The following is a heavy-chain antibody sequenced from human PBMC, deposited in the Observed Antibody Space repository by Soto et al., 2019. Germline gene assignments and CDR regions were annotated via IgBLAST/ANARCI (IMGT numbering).Heavy chain of an antibody. V-gene: IGHV4-30-4*01. Sequence: SETLSLTCTVSRCSISSGYYYWSWIRQPPGKGLEWIGYIYYSGSTYYNPSLKSRVTISVDTSKNQFSLKLSSVTAADTAVYSCARGRLRFDYWGQGTLVTVSS. CDR2: IYYSGST. CDR3: ARGRLRFDY. D-gene: IGHD4-17*01. CDR1: RCSISSGYYY. J-gene: IGHJ4*02.